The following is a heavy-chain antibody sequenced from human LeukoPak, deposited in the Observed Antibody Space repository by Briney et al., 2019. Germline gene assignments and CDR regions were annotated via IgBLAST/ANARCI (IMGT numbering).Heavy chain of an antibody. CDR2: ISAYNGNT. J-gene: IGHJ6*04. V-gene: IGHV1-18*01. CDR1: GGTFSSYA. CDR3: ARVITMALLDV. Sequence: ASVKVSCKASGGTFSSYAISWVRQAPGQGLEWMGWISAYNGNTNYAQKLQGRVTMTTDTSTSTAYMELRSLRSDDTAVYYCARVITMALLDVWGKGTTVTVSS. D-gene: IGHD3-10*01.